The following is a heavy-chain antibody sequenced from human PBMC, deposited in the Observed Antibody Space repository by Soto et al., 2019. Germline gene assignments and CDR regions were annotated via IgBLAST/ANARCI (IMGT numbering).Heavy chain of an antibody. CDR2: IYYSGST. CDR3: ARGERSGWHWFDP. Sequence: QVQLQESGPGLVKPSETLFLTCTVSGGSVSSGSYYWSWLRQPPGKGLEWIGYIYYSGSTNYNPSLKSRVTISVDTSKNQFSLKLSSVTAADTAVYYCARGERSGWHWFDPWGQGTLVTVSS. J-gene: IGHJ5*02. V-gene: IGHV4-61*01. D-gene: IGHD6-19*01. CDR1: GGSVSSGSYY.